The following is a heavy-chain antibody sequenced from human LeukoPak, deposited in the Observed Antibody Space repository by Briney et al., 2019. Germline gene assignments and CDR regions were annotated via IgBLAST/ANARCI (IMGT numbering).Heavy chain of an antibody. J-gene: IGHJ4*02. Sequence: SETLSLTCAVYGGSFSGYYWSWIRQPPGKGLEWIGEINHSGSTNYNPSLKSRVTISVDTSKNQFSLKLSPVTAADTAVYYCARAPGIAVAGTLDYWGQGTLVTVSS. CDR1: GGSFSGYY. CDR3: ARAPGIAVAGTLDY. D-gene: IGHD6-19*01. CDR2: INHSGST. V-gene: IGHV4-34*01.